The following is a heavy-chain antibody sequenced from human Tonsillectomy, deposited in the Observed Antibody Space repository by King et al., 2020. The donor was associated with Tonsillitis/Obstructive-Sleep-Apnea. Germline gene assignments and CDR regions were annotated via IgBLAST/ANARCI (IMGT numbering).Heavy chain of an antibody. Sequence: HVQLQESGPGLVKPSQTLSLTCTVSGGSISSGAYYWSWIRQHPGKGLEWIGYIYYSGSTYYNSSLKSRVTISVDTSKNQFSLKLNSVTAADTAVYYCARVPADVLVVPVEHDYYLMDVWGQGTTVTVSX. V-gene: IGHV4-31*03. CDR1: GGSISSGAYY. CDR3: ARVPADVLVVPVEHDYYLMDV. D-gene: IGHD2-2*01. J-gene: IGHJ6*02. CDR2: IYYSGST.